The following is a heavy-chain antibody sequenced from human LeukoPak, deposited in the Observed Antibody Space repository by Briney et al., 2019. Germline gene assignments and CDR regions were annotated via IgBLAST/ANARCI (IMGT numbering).Heavy chain of an antibody. Sequence: GVSLRLSCAASGFTFSSYWMHWVRQAPGKGLVWVSRINSDGSSTLYADSVKGRFTISRDNAKNTLYLQMNGLRAEDTAVYYCARGSSGWNDNYWGQGTLVTVSS. J-gene: IGHJ4*02. CDR3: ARGSSGWNDNY. V-gene: IGHV3-74*01. CDR1: GFTFSSYW. D-gene: IGHD6-19*01. CDR2: INSDGSST.